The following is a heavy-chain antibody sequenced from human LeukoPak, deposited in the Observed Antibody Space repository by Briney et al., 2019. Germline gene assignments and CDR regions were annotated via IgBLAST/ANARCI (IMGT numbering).Heavy chain of an antibody. CDR1: GFTFSSYG. Sequence: GGSLRLSCAASGFTFSSYGMHWVRQAPGKGLEWVAVISYDGSNKYYADSVKGRFTISRDNSKNTLYLQMNSLRAEDTAVYYCAKERSGWYYWGQGTLVTVSS. D-gene: IGHD6-19*01. V-gene: IGHV3-30*18. J-gene: IGHJ4*02. CDR2: ISYDGSNK. CDR3: AKERSGWYY.